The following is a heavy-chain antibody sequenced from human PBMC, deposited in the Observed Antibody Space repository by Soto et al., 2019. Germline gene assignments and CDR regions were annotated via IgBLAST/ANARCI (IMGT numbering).Heavy chain of an antibody. CDR2: ISTYNGHT. J-gene: IGHJ5*02. D-gene: IGHD2-2*01. Sequence: QVQLVQSGAEVKKPGASVKVSCKASGYTFTTYGITWVRQAPGQRLEWMGWISTYNGHTNYAQKVQGRVTMTTDTSTSTAYMGLRGLRSDDTAVYYCARGDIVVVPAASYWFDPWGQGTLVTVSS. V-gene: IGHV1-18*01. CDR3: ARGDIVVVPAASYWFDP. CDR1: GYTFTTYG.